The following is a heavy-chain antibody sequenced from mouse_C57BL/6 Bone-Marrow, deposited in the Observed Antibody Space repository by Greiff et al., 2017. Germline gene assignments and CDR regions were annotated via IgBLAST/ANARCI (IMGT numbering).Heavy chain of an antibody. Sequence: VQLKESGAELVRPGASVKLSCTASGFNIKDDYMHWVKQRPEQGLEWIGWIDPENGDTEYASKFQGKATITADTSSNTAYLQLSSLTSEDTAVYYCTTYGWYFDVWGTGTTVTVSS. V-gene: IGHV14-4*01. J-gene: IGHJ1*03. CDR1: GFNIKDDY. CDR3: TTYGWYFDV. D-gene: IGHD1-1*02. CDR2: IDPENGDT.